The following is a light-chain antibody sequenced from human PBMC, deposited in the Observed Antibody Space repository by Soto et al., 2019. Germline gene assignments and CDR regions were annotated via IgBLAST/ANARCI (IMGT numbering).Light chain of an antibody. Sequence: EIVLTQSPATLSLSPGERATLSCTASQSVSSYLAWYQQKPGQAPRLLIYDASNRATGIPARFSGSGSGTDFTLTISSLEPEDFAVYYCQQRSNWPPDTFGGGTKVDIK. J-gene: IGKJ4*01. CDR3: QQRSNWPPDT. CDR1: QSVSSY. V-gene: IGKV3-11*01. CDR2: DAS.